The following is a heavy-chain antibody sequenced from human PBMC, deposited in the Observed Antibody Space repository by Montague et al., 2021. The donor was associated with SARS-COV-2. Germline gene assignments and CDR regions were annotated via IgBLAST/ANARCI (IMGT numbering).Heavy chain of an antibody. D-gene: IGHD1-20*01. J-gene: IGHJ5*02. CDR3: ARTEYNWNDWFDP. V-gene: IGHV4-59*13. CDR1: GGSISNYS. CDR2: IFHNGIT. Sequence: SETLSLACSVSGGSISNYSWSWIRQSPGKGLVWIGYIFHNGITDYNPSLKSRVTISVDMSKNPFSLQLNSVTAADSAVYYCARTEYNWNDWFDPWGQGTLVTVSS.